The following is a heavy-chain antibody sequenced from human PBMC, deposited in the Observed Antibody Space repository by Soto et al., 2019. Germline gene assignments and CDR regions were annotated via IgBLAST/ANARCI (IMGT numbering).Heavy chain of an antibody. CDR2: IIPIFGTA. Sequence: QVQLVQSGAEVKKPGSSVKVSCKASGGTFSSYAISWVRQAPGQGLEWMGGIIPIFGTANYAQKFQGRVTITADESTSTAYMELSSLRSEDTAVYSCAHYYDFWSGYYNGFDYWGQGTLVTVSS. J-gene: IGHJ4*02. CDR3: AHYYDFWSGYYNGFDY. D-gene: IGHD3-3*01. CDR1: GGTFSSYA. V-gene: IGHV1-69*01.